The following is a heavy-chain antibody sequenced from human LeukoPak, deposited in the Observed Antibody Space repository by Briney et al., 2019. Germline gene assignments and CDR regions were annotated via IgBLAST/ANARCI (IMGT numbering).Heavy chain of an antibody. J-gene: IGHJ4*02. CDR2: IYHSGST. D-gene: IGHD6-19*01. Sequence: PSETLSLTCTVSGYSISSGYYWGWIRQPPGKGLEWIGSIYHSGSTYYNPSLKSRVTISVDTSKNQFSLKLSSVTAADMAVYFCARMTGYTSGWYFTFDYWGQGSLVTVSS. V-gene: IGHV4-38-2*02. CDR1: GYSISSGYY. CDR3: ARMTGYTSGWYFTFDY.